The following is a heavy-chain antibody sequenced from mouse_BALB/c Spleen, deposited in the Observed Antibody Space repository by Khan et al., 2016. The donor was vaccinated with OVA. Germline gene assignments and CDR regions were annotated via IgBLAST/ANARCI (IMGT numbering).Heavy chain of an antibody. J-gene: IGHJ4*01. Sequence: QIQLVQSGPELKKPGETVKISCKASGYTFTNSGMNWVKQAPGKGLKWMGWINTYTGEPTYADDFKGRFAFSLDTSASTAYLQINTLKSEETATTFWRRPPCISYVLVYWGQGTSVTVSS. CDR1: GYTFTNSG. CDR2: INTYTGEP. V-gene: IGHV9-3-1*01. CDR3: RRPPCISYVLVY. D-gene: IGHD6-1*01.